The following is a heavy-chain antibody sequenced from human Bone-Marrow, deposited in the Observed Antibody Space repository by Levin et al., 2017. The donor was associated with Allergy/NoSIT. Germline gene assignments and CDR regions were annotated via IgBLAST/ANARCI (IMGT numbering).Heavy chain of an antibody. D-gene: IGHD6-13*01. CDR3: ARDRGSSWYVNFDH. J-gene: IGHJ4*02. Sequence: GGSLRLSCAASGFTFRNHAMHWVRQAPGKGLEWVAVISYDGNEKHYADSVKGRFTISRDSSKNTLDLQMNSLRAEDTAVYYCARDRGSSWYVNFDHWGQGNLVTVSS. CDR1: GFTFRNHA. CDR2: ISYDGNEK. V-gene: IGHV3-30*04.